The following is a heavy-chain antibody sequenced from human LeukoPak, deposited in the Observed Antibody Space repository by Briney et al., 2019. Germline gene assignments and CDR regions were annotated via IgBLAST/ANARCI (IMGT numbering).Heavy chain of an antibody. J-gene: IGHJ4*02. V-gene: IGHV3-48*04. D-gene: IGHD6-13*01. CDR2: ISSSGSTI. Sequence: PGGSLRLSCAASGFTFSSYAMSWVRQAPGKGLEWVSYISSSGSTIYYADSVKGRFTISRDNAKNSLYLQMNSLRAEDTAVYYCARDPAAGNSGDYWGQGTLVTVSS. CDR1: GFTFSSYA. CDR3: ARDPAAGNSGDY.